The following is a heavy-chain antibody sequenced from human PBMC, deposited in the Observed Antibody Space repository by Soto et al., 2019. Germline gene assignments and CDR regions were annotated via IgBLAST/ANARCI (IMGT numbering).Heavy chain of an antibody. CDR3: ARVGGRGYSGYDSN. V-gene: IGHV4-34*01. D-gene: IGHD5-12*01. J-gene: IGHJ4*02. Sequence: SETLSLTCAVYGGSCSGYYWSWIRQPPGKGLEWIGEINHSGSTNYNPSLKSRVTISVDTSKNQFSLKLSSVTAADTAVYYCARVGGRGYSGYDSNWGQGTLVTVSS. CDR2: INHSGST. CDR1: GGSCSGYY.